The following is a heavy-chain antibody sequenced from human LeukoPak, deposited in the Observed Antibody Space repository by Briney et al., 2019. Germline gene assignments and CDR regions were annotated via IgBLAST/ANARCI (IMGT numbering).Heavy chain of an antibody. D-gene: IGHD3-16*02. CDR3: ARRMITFGEVIATLDC. J-gene: IGHJ4*02. CDR2: ISSSSSTI. CDR1: GFTFSDHY. V-gene: IGHV3-11*04. Sequence: GGSLRLSCAASGFTFSDHYMTWIRQAPGKGLEWVSYISSSSSTIYYADSVKGRFTISRDNAKNSLYLQMNSLRDEDTAVYYCARRMITFGEVIATLDCWGQGTLVTVSS.